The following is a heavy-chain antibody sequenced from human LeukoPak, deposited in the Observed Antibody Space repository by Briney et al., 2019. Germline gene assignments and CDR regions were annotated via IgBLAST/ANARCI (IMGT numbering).Heavy chain of an antibody. D-gene: IGHD2-15*01. J-gene: IGHJ4*02. CDR2: INHSGSP. CDR1: GGSFSGYY. Sequence: SETLSLTCAVYGGSFSGYYWSWIRQPPGKGLEWIGEINHSGSPYYNPSLKSRVTVSVDTSKKQFSLKLSSVTAADTAVYYCATCSGGSCYDWGQGTLVTVSS. CDR3: ATCSGGSCYD. V-gene: IGHV4-34*01.